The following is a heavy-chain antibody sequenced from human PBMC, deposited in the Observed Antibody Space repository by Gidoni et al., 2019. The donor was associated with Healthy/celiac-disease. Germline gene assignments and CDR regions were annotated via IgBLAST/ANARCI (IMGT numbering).Heavy chain of an antibody. CDR3: ARDIGAGEDLWDY. J-gene: IGHJ4*02. CDR2: IKQDGSEK. V-gene: IGHV3-7*01. CDR1: GFTFSSYW. Sequence: EVQLVESGGGLVQPGGSLRLSCAASGFTFSSYWMSWVRQAPGKGLEWVANIKQDGSEKYYVDSVKGRFTISRDNTKNSLYLQMNSLRAEDTAVYYCARDIGAGEDLWDYWGQGTLVTVS. D-gene: IGHD7-27*01.